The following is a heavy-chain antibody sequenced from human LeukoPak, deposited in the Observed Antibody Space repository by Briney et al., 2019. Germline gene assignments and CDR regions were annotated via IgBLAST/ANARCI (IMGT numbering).Heavy chain of an antibody. CDR1: GYTFTSYA. Sequence: ASVTVSCRASGYTFTSYAMHWVRQAPGQRLEWMGWINAGNGNTKYSQKFQGRVTITRDTSASTAYMELSSLRSEDTAVYYCARLGGYSYGYLDYWGQGTLVTVSS. CDR2: INAGNGNT. V-gene: IGHV1-3*01. J-gene: IGHJ4*02. CDR3: ARLGGYSYGYLDY. D-gene: IGHD5-18*01.